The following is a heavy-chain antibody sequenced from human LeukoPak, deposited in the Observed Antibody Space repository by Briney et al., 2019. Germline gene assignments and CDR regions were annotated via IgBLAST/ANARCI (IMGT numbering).Heavy chain of an antibody. CDR2: NYYSGST. J-gene: IGHJ4*02. V-gene: IGHV4-39*01. Sequence: TTSETLSLTCTVSGGSISSSSYYWGWIRQPPGKGLEWIGSNYYSGSTYYNPSLKSRVTISVDTSKNQFSLKPSSVTAADTAVYYCARQPIGYCSGGSCYQGFDYWGQGTLVTVSS. D-gene: IGHD2-15*01. CDR3: ARQPIGYCSGGSCYQGFDY. CDR1: GGSISSSSYY.